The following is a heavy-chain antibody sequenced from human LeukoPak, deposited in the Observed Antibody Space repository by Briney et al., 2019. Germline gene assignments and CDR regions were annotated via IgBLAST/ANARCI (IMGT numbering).Heavy chain of an antibody. V-gene: IGHV3-23*01. Sequence: GGSLRLSCAASGFTFSSYAMSWVRQAPGKGLEWVSAISGSSGSTYYADSVKGRFTISRDNSKNTLYLQMNSLRAEDTAVYYCARGYSYGYGYWGQGTLVTVSS. CDR1: GFTFSSYA. J-gene: IGHJ4*02. CDR2: ISGSSGST. CDR3: ARGYSYGYGY. D-gene: IGHD5-18*01.